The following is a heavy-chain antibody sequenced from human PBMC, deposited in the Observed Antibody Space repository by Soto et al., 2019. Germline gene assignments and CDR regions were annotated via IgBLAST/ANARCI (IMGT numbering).Heavy chain of an antibody. CDR1: GGSFTSYS. CDR3: AKSLLFVDHAYMDV. Sequence: QVQLVQSGAELKKPGSSVKVSCEASGGSFTSYSFSWVRQAPGQGLEWMGRIIPIQNKANYALKFKDRVTITADRSTRTAYMELRSLRPEDTAVYYCAKSLLFVDHAYMDVWGKGTTGSVSS. V-gene: IGHV1-69*02. J-gene: IGHJ6*03. D-gene: IGHD2-15*01. CDR2: IIPIQNKA.